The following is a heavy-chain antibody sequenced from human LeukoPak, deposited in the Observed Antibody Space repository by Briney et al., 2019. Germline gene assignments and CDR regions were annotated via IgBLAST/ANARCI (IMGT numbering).Heavy chain of an antibody. Sequence: SETLSLTCTVSGGSISSGYYWSWIRQPPGQGLEWIGEINHSGSTNYNPSLKSRVTISVDTSKNQFSLKLSSVTAADTAVYYCASTYSAGTDFDYWGQGTLVTVSS. V-gene: IGHV4-34*01. CDR3: ASTYSAGTDFDY. D-gene: IGHD6-13*01. CDR1: GGSISSGYY. CDR2: INHSGST. J-gene: IGHJ4*02.